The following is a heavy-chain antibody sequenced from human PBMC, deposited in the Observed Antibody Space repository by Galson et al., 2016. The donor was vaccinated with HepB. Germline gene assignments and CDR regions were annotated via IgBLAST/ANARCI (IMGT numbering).Heavy chain of an antibody. CDR3: ARAKARLSWISLTPY. CDR1: GGSFSSFA. Sequence: SVKVSCKASGGSFSSFAINWVRQAPGQGLEWMGGIIPMFGTPNYAQKFRGRVTLTADEVTSTAYMELSSLRSQDTAVYYCARAKARLSWISLTPYWGQGTPVSVSS. D-gene: IGHD2-2*03. V-gene: IGHV1-69*13. J-gene: IGHJ4*02. CDR2: IIPMFGTP.